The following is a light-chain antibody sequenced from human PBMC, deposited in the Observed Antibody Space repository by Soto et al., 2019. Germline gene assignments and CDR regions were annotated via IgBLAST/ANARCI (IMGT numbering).Light chain of an antibody. CDR2: EVS. J-gene: IGKJ1*01. CDR3: MQSLELPRT. Sequence: DIVMTQTPISLSVTPGQPTSISCKSSQSLLHSDGKTYLSWYLQKPGQPPQLLISEVSNRFSGVPDRFSGSGSGTDFTLKISRVEADDLGVYYCMQSLELPRTFGQGTKVEIK. V-gene: IGKV2D-29*01. CDR1: QSLLHSDGKTY.